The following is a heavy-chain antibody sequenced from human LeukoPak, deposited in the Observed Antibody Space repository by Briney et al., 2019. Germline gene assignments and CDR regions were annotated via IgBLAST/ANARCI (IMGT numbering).Heavy chain of an antibody. CDR2: IYYSGTT. CDR3: AKSVDGGNSPSDY. D-gene: IGHD4-23*01. Sequence: PSETLSLTCAVSGYSISSTNWWGWIRQPPGKGLEWIGYIYYSGTTHYNPSLKSRVTMSVDASKNQFSLKLSSVTAVDTAIYYCAKSVDGGNSPSDYWGQGTLVTVSS. J-gene: IGHJ4*02. V-gene: IGHV4-28*01. CDR1: GYSISSTNW.